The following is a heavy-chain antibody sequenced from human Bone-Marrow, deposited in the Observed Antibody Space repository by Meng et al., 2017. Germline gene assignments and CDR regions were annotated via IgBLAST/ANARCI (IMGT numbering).Heavy chain of an antibody. J-gene: IGHJ4*02. Sequence: SVKVSCKASGGSLRNHAVSWLRHAPGQGLEWLGGIIPIFATTYYAQKFQARVTMSTDESTNTAYMELSSLKVDDTAVYYCATVTSVAIAMSTIDSTGPFDYWGQGTLVTVSS. CDR1: GGSLRNHA. D-gene: IGHD5-24*01. V-gene: IGHV1-69*05. CDR3: ATVTSVAIAMSTIDSTGPFDY. CDR2: IIPIFATT.